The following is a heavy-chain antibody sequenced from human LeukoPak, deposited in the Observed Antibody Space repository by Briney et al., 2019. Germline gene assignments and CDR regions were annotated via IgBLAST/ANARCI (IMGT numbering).Heavy chain of an antibody. D-gene: IGHD1-26*01. J-gene: IGHJ4*02. Sequence: GGSLRLSCAASGFTFDDYGMSWVRQAPGKGLEWVSGINWNGGSTGYADSVKGRFTISRDNAKNSLYLQMNSLRAEDTALYHCARDLEWGSKARGYDYWGQGTLVTVPS. CDR1: GFTFDDYG. V-gene: IGHV3-20*01. CDR3: ARDLEWGSKARGYDY. CDR2: INWNGGST.